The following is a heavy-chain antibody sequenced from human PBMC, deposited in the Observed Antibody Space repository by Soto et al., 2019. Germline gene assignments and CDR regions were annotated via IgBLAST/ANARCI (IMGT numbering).Heavy chain of an antibody. CDR3: AKGGAIVAAGTRVYLYNAMDV. D-gene: IGHD1-26*01. Sequence: QAQLVQSGTEVKRPGDSVKVSCKASGYTFTGYYVHWVRQAPGQGLEWMGWINPNSGDTYLAQRFQGRVTMNRDTSIGTAYMERRGLTSDDTAEYYCAKGGAIVAAGTRVYLYNAMDVWGQGTTVTVSS. CDR1: GYTFTGYY. CDR2: INPNSGDT. V-gene: IGHV1-2*02. J-gene: IGHJ6*02.